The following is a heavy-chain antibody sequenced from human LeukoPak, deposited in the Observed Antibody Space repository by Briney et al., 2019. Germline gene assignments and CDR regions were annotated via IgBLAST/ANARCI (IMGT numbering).Heavy chain of an antibody. CDR3: ARGHYGSGTGTYSN. J-gene: IGHJ4*02. V-gene: IGHV4-59*08. CDR1: GGPISSYQ. D-gene: IGHD3-10*01. Sequence: PSETLSLTCTVSGGPISSYQWSWIRQPPGKGLEWIGYIYYTGSTNYHPSLKSRITISLDTSKNQFSLKLSSVTAADTAVYYCARGHYGSGTGTYSNWGQGTLVTVSS. CDR2: IYYTGST.